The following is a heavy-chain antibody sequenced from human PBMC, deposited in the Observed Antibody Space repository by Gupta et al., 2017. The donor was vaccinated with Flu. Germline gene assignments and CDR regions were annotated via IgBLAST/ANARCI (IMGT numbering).Heavy chain of an antibody. CDR3: ARDRYYYDSSGYWPAIDY. V-gene: IGHV4-31*03. D-gene: IGHD3-22*01. CDR2: IYYSGST. J-gene: IGHJ4*02. CDR1: GGSISSGGYY. Sequence: QVQLQESGPGLVKPSQTLSLTCTVSGGSISSGGYYWSWIRQHPGKGLEWIGYIYYSGSTYYNPSLKSRVTISVDTSKNQFSLKLSSVTAADTAVYYCARDRYYYDSSGYWPAIDYWGQGTLVTVSS.